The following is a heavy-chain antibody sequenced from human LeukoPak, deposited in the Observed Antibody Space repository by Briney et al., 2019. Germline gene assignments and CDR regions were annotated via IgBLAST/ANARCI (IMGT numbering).Heavy chain of an antibody. V-gene: IGHV3-74*01. CDR3: ARGSVLWFGELLTYYYYGMDV. Sequence: GGSLRLSCAASGFTFSSYWMHWARHARGKGLVWVSRINSDVSSTSYADSVKGRFTISRDNAKNTLYLQMNSLRAEDTAVYYCARGSVLWFGELLTYYYYGMDVWGQGTTVTVSS. CDR1: GFTFSSYW. CDR2: INSDVSST. J-gene: IGHJ6*02. D-gene: IGHD3-10*01.